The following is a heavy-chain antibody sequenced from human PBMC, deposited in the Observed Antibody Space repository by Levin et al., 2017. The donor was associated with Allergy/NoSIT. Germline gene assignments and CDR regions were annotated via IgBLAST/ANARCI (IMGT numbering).Heavy chain of an antibody. CDR1: GFTFSSYD. CDR3: AKVLFVGTYSSFDY. Sequence: GESLKISCAASGFTFSSYDMHWVRQAPGKGLEWVAAVKSYEGSNKYYADSVKGRFTISRDNSKNTLDLQMNSLRAEDTAVYYCAKVLFVGTYSSFDYWGQGTLVTVSS. V-gene: IGHV3-30*18. J-gene: IGHJ4*02. D-gene: IGHD1-26*01. CDR2: KSYEGSNK.